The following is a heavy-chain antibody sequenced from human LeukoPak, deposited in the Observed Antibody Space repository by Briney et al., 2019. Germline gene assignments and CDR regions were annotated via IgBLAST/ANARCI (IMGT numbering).Heavy chain of an antibody. J-gene: IGHJ4*02. CDR2: INPSGGST. Sequence: ASVKVSGKASGYILSSYYMHWVRQAPGQGLEWMGIINPSGGSTDYAQKFQCRVTMTRDKSTSTVYMELNSLRSEDTALYYCARTYCGGDCNNRYFDYWGQGTLVTVSS. V-gene: IGHV1-46*01. CDR3: ARTYCGGDCNNRYFDY. D-gene: IGHD2-21*02. CDR1: GYILSSYY.